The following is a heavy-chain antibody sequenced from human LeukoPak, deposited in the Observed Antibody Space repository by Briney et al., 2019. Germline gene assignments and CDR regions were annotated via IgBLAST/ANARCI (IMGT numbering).Heavy chain of an antibody. D-gene: IGHD6-19*01. CDR2: MNPNTGNA. Sequence: ASVKVSCKASGYTFTNFDINWVRQATGQGLEWMGWMNPNTGNAGYAQKFQDRVTITWDASISTAYMDLRSLRSEDTAVYYCATTPIAVAGTYFDYWGQGTLVTVSS. CDR3: ATTPIAVAGTYFDY. V-gene: IGHV1-8*03. J-gene: IGHJ4*02. CDR1: GYTFTNFD.